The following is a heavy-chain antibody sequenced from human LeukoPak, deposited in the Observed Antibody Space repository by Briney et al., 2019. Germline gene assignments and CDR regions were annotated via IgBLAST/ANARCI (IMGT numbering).Heavy chain of an antibody. CDR1: GFTFSSYS. V-gene: IGHV3-21*01. CDR2: ISSSSSYI. Sequence: GGSLRLSCAASGFTFSSYSMNWVRQAPGKGLEWVSSISSSSSYIYYADSVKGRFTISRDNAKNSLYLQMNSLRAEDTAVYYCARGAVAGTFYFDYWGQGTLVTVSS. D-gene: IGHD6-19*01. J-gene: IGHJ4*02. CDR3: ARGAVAGTFYFDY.